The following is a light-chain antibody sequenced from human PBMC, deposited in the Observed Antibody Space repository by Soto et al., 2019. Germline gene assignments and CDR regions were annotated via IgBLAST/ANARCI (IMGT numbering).Light chain of an antibody. Sequence: QSALTQPASVSGSPRQSITISCTGTRSDIGSYNYVSWYQVHPDKAPKLIIYEVSSRPSGVPDRFSGSKSGNTASLIISGLQAEEEAHYYCSSYSSTDTLYVFGTGTKLTVL. J-gene: IGLJ1*01. CDR2: EVS. V-gene: IGLV2-14*01. CDR3: SSYSSTDTLYV. CDR1: RSDIGSYNY.